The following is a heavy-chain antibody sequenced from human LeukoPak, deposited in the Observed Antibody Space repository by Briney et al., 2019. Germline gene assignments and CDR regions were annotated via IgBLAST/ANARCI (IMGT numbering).Heavy chain of an antibody. CDR1: GASVTSTGCC. V-gene: IGHV4-39*07. CDR2: IYDNGNT. J-gene: IGHJ6*03. Sequence: PSETLSLTCTVSGASVTSTGCCWAWLRQPPGKGLEWIGSIYDNGNTYYNPPLTSRVTLSLDTSKNQFSLKLSSVTAADTAVYYCAREEYAFNSYMDFWGKGTTVTVSS. CDR3: AREEYAFNSYMDF. D-gene: IGHD2-2*01.